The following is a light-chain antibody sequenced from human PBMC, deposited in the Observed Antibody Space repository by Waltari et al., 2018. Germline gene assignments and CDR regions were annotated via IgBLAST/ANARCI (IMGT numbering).Light chain of an antibody. V-gene: IGKV3-11*01. CDR2: DAS. Sequence: EIVLTQSPAILSFSPGERATLSCRASQSVGTYLVWYQQRPGQSPRLLIYDASYRATGIPARFSGSGSETDFTLTISSLQPEDFAVYYCQQRRSWPLTFGGGTRVQI. J-gene: IGKJ4*01. CDR3: QQRRSWPLT. CDR1: QSVGTY.